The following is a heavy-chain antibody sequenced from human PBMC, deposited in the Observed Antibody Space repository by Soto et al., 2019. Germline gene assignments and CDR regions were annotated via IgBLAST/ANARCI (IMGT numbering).Heavy chain of an antibody. V-gene: IGHV3-15*01. CDR3: AAGTGRSDFDY. CDR1: GFAFKNAW. CDR2: VISKTDGGAT. J-gene: IGHJ4*02. Sequence: EVQLVESGGDLVKPGGCLRLSCAASGFAFKNAWMNWVRQAPGKGLEWVGRVISKTDGGATDYTAPVKDRFIVSRDDSKNTLYLQMNSLRTEDTAVYYCAAGTGRSDFDYWGQGTLVTVSS.